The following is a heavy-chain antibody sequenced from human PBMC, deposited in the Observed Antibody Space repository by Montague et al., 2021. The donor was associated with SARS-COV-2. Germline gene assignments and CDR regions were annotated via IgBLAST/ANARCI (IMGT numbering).Heavy chain of an antibody. V-gene: IGHV4-34*01. CDR1: GGSFSGYS. D-gene: IGHD3-9*01. CDR2: INHSGRT. Sequence: SETLSLTCAVYGGSFSGYSWNWIRQTAGKGLEWIGEINHSGRTNNTPSLKTRVSISVDTSKNHVSLKLSSVIAADTAVYYCARGPPGYYDVLTGWRHPHYFDYWGQGALVTVSS. CDR3: ARGPPGYYDVLTGWRHPHYFDY. J-gene: IGHJ4*02.